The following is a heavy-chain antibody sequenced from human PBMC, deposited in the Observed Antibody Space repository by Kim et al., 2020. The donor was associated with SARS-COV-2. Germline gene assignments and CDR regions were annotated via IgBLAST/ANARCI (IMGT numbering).Heavy chain of an antibody. CDR3: AIGSKGQNDY. V-gene: IGHV1-2*02. D-gene: IGHD5-12*01. CDR2: INPDSGDT. Sequence: ASVKVSCKASGHTFTDSYVHWVRQAPGQGLKWMGWINPDSGDTHYAQTFQGRVTMTRDTSITTAYMELSRLGSDDTAVYYCAIGSKGQNDYWGQGTLVTV. CDR1: GHTFTDSY. J-gene: IGHJ4*02.